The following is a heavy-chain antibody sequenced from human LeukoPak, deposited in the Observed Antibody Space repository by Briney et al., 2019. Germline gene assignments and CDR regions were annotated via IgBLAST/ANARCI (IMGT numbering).Heavy chain of an antibody. J-gene: IGHJ4*02. CDR1: GVSFNDYY. D-gene: IGHD2-21*02. CDR2: INHSGST. Sequence: SETLSLTCAVSGVSFNDYYWSWVRQTPGKGLEWIGEINHSGSTNYNPSLKSRVTISVDTSKNQFSLKLSSVTAADTAVYYCARGLSVVTAIYPQGIFDYWGQGTLVTVSS. CDR3: ARGLSVVTAIYPQGIFDY. V-gene: IGHV4-34*01.